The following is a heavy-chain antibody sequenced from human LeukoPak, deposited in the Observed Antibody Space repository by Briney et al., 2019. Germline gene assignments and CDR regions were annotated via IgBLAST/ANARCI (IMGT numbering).Heavy chain of an antibody. CDR2: ISYDGSNK. CDR3: AKDRGYSSGWRVFDY. Sequence: GGSLRLSCAASGFTFSSHGMHWVRQAPGKGLEWVAVISYDGSNKYYADSVKGRFTISRDSSKNTLYLQMNSLRPEDTAVYYCAKDRGYSSGWRVFDYWGQGTLVTVSS. J-gene: IGHJ4*02. CDR1: GFTFSSHG. V-gene: IGHV3-30*18. D-gene: IGHD6-19*01.